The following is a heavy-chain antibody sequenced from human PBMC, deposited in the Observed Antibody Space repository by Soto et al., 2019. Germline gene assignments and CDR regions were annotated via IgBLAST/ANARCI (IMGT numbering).Heavy chain of an antibody. V-gene: IGHV3-23*01. Sequence: XGSLRLSCAASGFTFSTYAMSWVRQAPGKGLEWVSGISGSGGSTYYADSVKGRFTISRDNSKNTLYLQMNSLRAEDTAVYYCASERGYYKAFDYWGQGTLVTVSS. CDR3: ASERGYYKAFDY. CDR2: ISGSGGST. J-gene: IGHJ4*02. CDR1: GFTFSTYA. D-gene: IGHD3-3*01.